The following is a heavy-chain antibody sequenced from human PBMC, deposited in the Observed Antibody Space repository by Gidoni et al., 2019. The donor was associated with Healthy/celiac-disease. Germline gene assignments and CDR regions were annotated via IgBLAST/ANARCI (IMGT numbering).Heavy chain of an antibody. D-gene: IGHD2-2*02. CDR3: ARYCSSTSCYTPAFDI. V-gene: IGHV1-2*02. Sequence: QVQLVQSGAEVKKPGASVKVSCKASGYTFTGNYMHWVRQAPGQGLEWMGWINPNSGGTNYAQKFQGRVTMTRDTSISTAYMELSRLRSDDTAVYYCARYCSSTSCYTPAFDIWGQGTMVTVSS. CDR2: INPNSGGT. CDR1: GYTFTGNY. J-gene: IGHJ3*02.